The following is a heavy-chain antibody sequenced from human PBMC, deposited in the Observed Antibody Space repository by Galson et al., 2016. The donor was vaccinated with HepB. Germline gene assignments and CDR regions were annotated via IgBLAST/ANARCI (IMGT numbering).Heavy chain of an antibody. CDR2: AYNGGST. J-gene: IGHJ5*02. D-gene: IGHD2-15*01. V-gene: IGHV3-53*01. CDR3: AKVGTGWSRGYFDP. CDR1: GFNVNTDY. Sequence: SLRLSCAASGFNVNTDYMYWVRQAPGKGLEWVSVAYNGGSTHYADSVQDRFTVFTDDSKNTLYLQMNSLRVEDTAVYYCAKVGTGWSRGYFDPWGQGILVTVSS.